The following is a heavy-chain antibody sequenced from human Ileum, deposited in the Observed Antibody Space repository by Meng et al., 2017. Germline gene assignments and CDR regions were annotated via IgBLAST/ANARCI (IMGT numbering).Heavy chain of an antibody. J-gene: IGHJ4*02. Sequence: PESLSPTRLVSGGSSHGYSWYGVRQARGKGHGWIGKINHGGSTNYTQSLRSRVTMSVDTSKNQFSLNLRSVTAADTAIYYCGSDPTRVTTSQLPVNWGQETLVTVSS. CDR2: INHGGST. CDR3: GSDPTRVTTSQLPVN. CDR1: GGSSHGYS. D-gene: IGHD4-17*01. V-gene: IGHV4-34*01.